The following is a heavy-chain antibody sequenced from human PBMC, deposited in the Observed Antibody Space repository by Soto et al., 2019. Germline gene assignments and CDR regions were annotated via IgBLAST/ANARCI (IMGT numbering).Heavy chain of an antibody. V-gene: IGHV3-30*18. CDR1: GFTFSSYG. J-gene: IGHJ5*02. CDR2: ISYDGSNK. CDR3: ANPPP. Sequence: QVQLVESGGGVVQPGRSLRLSCAASGFTFSSYGMHWVRQAPGKGLEWVAVISYDGSNKYYADSVKGRFTISRDNSKNTLYLQMNSLRAEDTAVYYCANPPPWGKGTLVTVSS.